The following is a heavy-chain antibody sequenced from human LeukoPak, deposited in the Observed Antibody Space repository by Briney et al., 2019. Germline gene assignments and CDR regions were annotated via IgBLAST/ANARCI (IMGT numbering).Heavy chain of an antibody. CDR1: GGSISSHY. CDR3: ASTKRRDGYNYFDY. CDR2: IYYSGST. V-gene: IGHV4-59*08. J-gene: IGHJ4*02. D-gene: IGHD5-24*01. Sequence: SETLSLTCTVSGGSISSHYWSWIRQPPGKGLEWIGYIYYSGSTNYNPSLKSRVTISVDTSKNQFSLKLSSVTAADTAVYYCASTKRRDGYNYFDYWGQGTLVTVSS.